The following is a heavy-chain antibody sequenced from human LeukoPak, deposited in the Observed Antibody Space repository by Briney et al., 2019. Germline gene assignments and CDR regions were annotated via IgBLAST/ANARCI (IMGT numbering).Heavy chain of an antibody. V-gene: IGHV1-69*10. CDR1: GGTFISYT. Sequence: GASVTVSCKASGGTFISYTISWVRQAPGQGLEWMGRIIPILGIANYAQKFQGRVTITADKSTSTAYMELSSLRSEDTAVYYCARALYHYDSSGYSEYYFDYWGQGTLVTVSS. CDR2: IIPILGIA. J-gene: IGHJ4*02. CDR3: ARALYHYDSSGYSEYYFDY. D-gene: IGHD3-22*01.